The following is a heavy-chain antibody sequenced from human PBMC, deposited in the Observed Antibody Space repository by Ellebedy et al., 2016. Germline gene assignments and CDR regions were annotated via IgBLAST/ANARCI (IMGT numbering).Heavy chain of an antibody. CDR1: GGSISSYY. V-gene: IGHV4-59*08. J-gene: IGHJ6*02. CDR2: IYYSGST. D-gene: IGHD2-15*01. Sequence: GSLRLSCTVSGGSISSYYWSWIRQPPGRGLEWIGYIYYSGSTNYNPSLKSRVTISVDTSKNQFSLKLSSVTAADTAVYYCARYRTPTYGMDVWGQGTTVTVSS. CDR3: ARYRTPTYGMDV.